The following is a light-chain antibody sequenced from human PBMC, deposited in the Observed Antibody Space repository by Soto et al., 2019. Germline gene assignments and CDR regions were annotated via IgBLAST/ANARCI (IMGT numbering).Light chain of an antibody. J-gene: IGKJ5*01. CDR2: DAS. Sequence: ETVLTQSPATLSLSPGERATLSCRASQSVSSYLAWYQQKPGQAPRLLIYDASNRATGIPARFSGSGSGIDFTLTISSLEPEDFAVYYCQQRSNWPITFGQGTRLEI. V-gene: IGKV3-11*01. CDR3: QQRSNWPIT. CDR1: QSVSSY.